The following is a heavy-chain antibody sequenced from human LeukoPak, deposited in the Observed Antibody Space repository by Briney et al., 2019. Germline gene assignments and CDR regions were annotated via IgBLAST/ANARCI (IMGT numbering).Heavy chain of an antibody. V-gene: IGHV3-23*01. J-gene: IGHJ5*02. CDR2: ISGSGDYT. D-gene: IGHD3-10*01. Sequence: GGSLRLSCAASGFTFSSHGMSWVRQAPGKGLEWVSTISGSGDYTYYADSVKGRFTISRDSSKNTLYLQMNSLRAEDTAIYYCAKVTYGSGTYGAFDPWGQGTLVTVSS. CDR3: AKVTYGSGTYGAFDP. CDR1: GFTFSSHG.